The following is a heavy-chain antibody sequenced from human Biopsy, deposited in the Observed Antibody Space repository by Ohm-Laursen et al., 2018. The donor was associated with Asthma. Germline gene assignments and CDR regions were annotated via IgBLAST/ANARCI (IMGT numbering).Heavy chain of an antibody. J-gene: IGHJ3*01. Sequence: ASVKVSCKASGYTFINFAIHWVRQAPGQRLEWMGWINAGNGNTKFSQKFQGRVTITRDTSASTAYMDLSSLRSEDTAVYYCARTYYDFLTGQVNDVFALWGQGTMVTVSS. V-gene: IGHV1-3*01. CDR2: INAGNGNT. CDR1: GYTFINFA. CDR3: ARTYYDFLTGQVNDVFAL. D-gene: IGHD3-9*01.